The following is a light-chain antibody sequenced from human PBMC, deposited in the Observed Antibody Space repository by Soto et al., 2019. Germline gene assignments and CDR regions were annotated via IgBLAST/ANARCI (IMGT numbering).Light chain of an antibody. CDR3: QQRNIWPPVT. CDR2: GAS. Sequence: EIVLTQSPGSLSLSPGERATLSCRASQSLNINNLAWYQQKPAQAPRLLIYGASSRAAGIPDRFSGSGSGTDFTLTISRLEPEDFAIYYCQQRNIWPPVTFGQGTRLEIK. J-gene: IGKJ5*01. V-gene: IGKV3D-20*02. CDR1: QSLNINN.